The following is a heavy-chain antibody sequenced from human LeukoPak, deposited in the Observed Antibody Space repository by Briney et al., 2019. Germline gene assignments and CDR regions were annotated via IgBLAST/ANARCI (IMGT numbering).Heavy chain of an antibody. D-gene: IGHD3-3*01. CDR1: GGSISSSSYY. V-gene: IGHV4-39*01. CDR2: IYYSGST. J-gene: IGHJ4*02. Sequence: SETLSLTCTVSGGSISSSSYYWGWIRQPPGKGLEWIGSIYYSGSTYYNPSLKSRVTISVDTSKNQFSLKLSSVTAADTAVYYCARVRTNYDFWSGTLDYWGQGTLVTVSS. CDR3: ARVRTNYDFWSGTLDY.